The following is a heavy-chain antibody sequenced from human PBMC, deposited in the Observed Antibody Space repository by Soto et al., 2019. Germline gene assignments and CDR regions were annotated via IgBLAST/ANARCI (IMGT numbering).Heavy chain of an antibody. CDR3: TRRGDCTSALCYLFGSSWYFDL. CDR1: GFTFGTFS. J-gene: IGHJ2*01. Sequence: ELAESGGGRVRPGGSLRLSCEASGFTFGTFSMIWVRQAPGKGLEWVSSITTTGDATYADSVKGRFTVSRDNARKPLFLNMANLTAEYTALSHCTRRGDCTSALCYLFGSSWYFDLLGRGTLVTVAS. CDR2: ITTTGDAT. D-gene: IGHD2-21*02. V-gene: IGHV3-21*02.